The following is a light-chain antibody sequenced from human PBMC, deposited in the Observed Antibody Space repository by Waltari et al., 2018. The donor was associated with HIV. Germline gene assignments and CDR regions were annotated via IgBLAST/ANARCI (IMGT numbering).Light chain of an antibody. CDR2: GAS. J-gene: IGKJ1*01. CDR3: QQYNNGPST. V-gene: IGKV3-15*01. Sequence: EKVLTQSPVSLSLSPGERATLSCRASQSVSSNLAWYQHKPGQPPSLLLYGASTWATGIPARFSGSVSGTEFTLTSDILQPDDFTLYCCQQYNNGPSTFGQGTKVEI. CDR1: QSVSSN.